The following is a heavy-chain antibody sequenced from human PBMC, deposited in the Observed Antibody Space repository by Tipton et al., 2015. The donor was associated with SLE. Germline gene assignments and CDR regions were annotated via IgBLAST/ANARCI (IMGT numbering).Heavy chain of an antibody. V-gene: IGHV4-39*07. CDR2: IDYSGRT. J-gene: IGHJ4*02. Sequence: TLSLTCTVSGGSITSSGFYWGWFRPPPGKGLGWIGSIDYSGRTYYTPSLKSQLTISVDTSENQFSLKLNSVTAADTAVYYCARDHPVAGPFDYWGQGTLVTVSS. CDR3: ARDHPVAGPFDY. D-gene: IGHD6-19*01. CDR1: GGSITSSGFY.